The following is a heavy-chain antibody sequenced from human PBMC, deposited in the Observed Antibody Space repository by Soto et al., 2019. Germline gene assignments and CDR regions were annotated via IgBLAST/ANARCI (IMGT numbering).Heavy chain of an antibody. D-gene: IGHD3-3*01. V-gene: IGHV3-23*01. CDR2: ISGSGGST. CDR1: GFTFSSYA. CDR3: AKGSADIWYDFWSGDYYGTEV. J-gene: IGHJ6*02. Sequence: AGGSLRLSCAASGFTFSSYAMSWVRQAPGKGLEWVSAISGSGGSTYYADSVKGRFTISRDNSKNTLYLQMNSLRAEDTAVYYCAKGSADIWYDFWSGDYYGTEVWGQGTTVTVSS.